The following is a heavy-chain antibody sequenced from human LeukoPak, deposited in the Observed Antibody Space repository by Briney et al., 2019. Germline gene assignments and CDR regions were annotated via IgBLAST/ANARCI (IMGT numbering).Heavy chain of an antibody. Sequence: GASVKVSCKASGFSFTTSAVQWVRLARGQRLEWIGWIVVGSGHTNYAQKFQERVTITRDMSTSTAYMDLRSLRSEDTAVYYCAATLTVNTGSTYYGMDVWGQGTTVTVSS. J-gene: IGHJ6*02. V-gene: IGHV1-58*01. D-gene: IGHD4-17*01. CDR2: IVVGSGHT. CDR1: GFSFTTSA. CDR3: AATLTVNTGSTYYGMDV.